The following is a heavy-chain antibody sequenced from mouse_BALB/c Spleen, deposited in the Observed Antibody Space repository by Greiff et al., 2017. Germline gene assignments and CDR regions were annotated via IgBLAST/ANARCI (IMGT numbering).Heavy chain of an antibody. V-gene: IGHV5-12-2*01. J-gene: IGHJ2*01. CDR2: ISNGGGST. CDR1: GFTFSSYT. Sequence: EVMLVESGGGLVQPGGSLKLSCAASGFTFSSYTMSWVRQTPEKRLEWVAYISNGGGSTYYPDTVKGRFTISRDNAKNTLFLQMTSLRSEDTAMYYCARSKELGYFDYWGQGTTLTVSS. CDR3: ARSKELGYFDY. D-gene: IGHD4-1*01.